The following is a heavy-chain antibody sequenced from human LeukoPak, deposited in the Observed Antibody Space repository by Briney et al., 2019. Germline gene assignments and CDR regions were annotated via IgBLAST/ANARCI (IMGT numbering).Heavy chain of an antibody. CDR1: GYTFTSYA. D-gene: IGHD6-19*01. Sequence: ASVKVSCKASGYTFTSYAMHWVRQAPGQRLEWMGWINAGNGNTKYSQKFQGRDTITRDTSASTAYMELSSLRSEDTAVYYCASSAWGSGFEYFQHWGQGTLVTVSS. CDR3: ASSAWGSGFEYFQH. J-gene: IGHJ1*01. CDR2: INAGNGNT. V-gene: IGHV1-3*01.